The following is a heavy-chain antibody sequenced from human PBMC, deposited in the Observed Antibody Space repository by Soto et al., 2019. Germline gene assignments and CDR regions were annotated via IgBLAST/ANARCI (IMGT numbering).Heavy chain of an antibody. CDR2: IYYSGST. J-gene: IGHJ6*02. V-gene: IGHV4-31*03. CDR1: GGSISSGGYY. D-gene: IGHD1-26*01. Sequence: SETLSLTCTVSGGSISSGGYYWSWIRQHPGKGLEWIGYIYYSGSTYYNPSLKSRVTISVDTSKNQFSLQLNSVTPEDTAVYYCARWEHEHGKMDVWGRGTTVTVSS. CDR3: ARWEHEHGKMDV.